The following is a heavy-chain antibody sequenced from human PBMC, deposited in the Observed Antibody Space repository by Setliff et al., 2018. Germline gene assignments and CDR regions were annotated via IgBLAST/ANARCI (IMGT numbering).Heavy chain of an antibody. J-gene: IGHJ6*03. Sequence: LSLTCTVSGDSISSGTYYWGWIRQPPGKGLEWIGSMYSSGSTYYNPSLKSRVTISVDTSQNQFSLKLSSVTAADTAIYYCARDRRDYIGSGSSEIDYYYYYYMDVWGKGTTVTVSS. CDR3: ARDRRDYIGSGSSEIDYYYYYYMDV. D-gene: IGHD3-10*01. V-gene: IGHV4-39*02. CDR2: MYSSGST. CDR1: GDSISSGTYY.